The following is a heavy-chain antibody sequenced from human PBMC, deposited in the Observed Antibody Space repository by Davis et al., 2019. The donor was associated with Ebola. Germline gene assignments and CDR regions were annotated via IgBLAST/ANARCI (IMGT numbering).Heavy chain of an antibody. Sequence: GESLKISCKGSGYSFTSYWIAWVRQMPGKGPEWMGIIYAGDSDTRYSPSFEGQVTISVDRSITTAYLQWSSLKASDTAMYYCATYGSSWTGNWFDPWGQGTLVTVSS. D-gene: IGHD6-13*01. CDR1: GYSFTSYW. V-gene: IGHV5-51*01. CDR3: ATYGSSWTGNWFDP. J-gene: IGHJ5*02. CDR2: IYAGDSDT.